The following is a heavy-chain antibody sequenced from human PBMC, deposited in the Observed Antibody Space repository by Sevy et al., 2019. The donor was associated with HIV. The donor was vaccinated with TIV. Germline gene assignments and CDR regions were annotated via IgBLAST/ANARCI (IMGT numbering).Heavy chain of an antibody. V-gene: IGHV3-21*01. CDR1: GFNFSNYS. CDR3: ASQFDY. Sequence: GGSLRLSRAVSGFNFSNYSMDWVRQAPGKGLEWVSSISSRGSYIYYSDSLKGRITISRDNAKNSVYLQMNSLRAEDTAVYYCASQFDYWGQGTLVTVSS. CDR2: ISSRGSYI. J-gene: IGHJ4*02.